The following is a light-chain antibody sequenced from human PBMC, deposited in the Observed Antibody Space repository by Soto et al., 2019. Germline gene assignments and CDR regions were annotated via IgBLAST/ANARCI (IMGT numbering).Light chain of an antibody. CDR2: EVN. V-gene: IGLV2-14*01. J-gene: IGLJ1*01. Sequence: QSALTQPASVSGSLGQSITISCTGTSSDVGGYDYVSWYRQHPGKVPKLIIYEVNKRPSGVSNRFSGSKSANTASLTISGLQADDEADYYCAAWDDSLNGYVFGTGTKLTVL. CDR3: AAWDDSLNGYV. CDR1: SSDVGGYDY.